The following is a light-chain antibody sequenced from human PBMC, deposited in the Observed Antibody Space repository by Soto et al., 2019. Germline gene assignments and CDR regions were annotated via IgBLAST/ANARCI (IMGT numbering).Light chain of an antibody. CDR1: QSVSSN. CDR3: QQYNNWRT. V-gene: IGKV3-15*01. CDR2: GAS. J-gene: IGKJ1*01. Sequence: EIVMTQAPATLSVSPGERATLSCRASQSVSSNLAWYQQKPGQAPRLLIYGASTRATGIPARFSRSGSGTEFTPTISSLQSEDFSVYSCQQYNNWRTFGQGTKVAIE.